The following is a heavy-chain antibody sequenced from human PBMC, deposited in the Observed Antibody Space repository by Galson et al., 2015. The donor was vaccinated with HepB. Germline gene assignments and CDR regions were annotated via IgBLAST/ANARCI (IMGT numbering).Heavy chain of an antibody. J-gene: IGHJ4*02. D-gene: IGHD2-15*01. CDR2: IKSKTDGGTT. CDR1: GFTFSNAW. CDR3: TGWVVAATWGDY. V-gene: IGHV3-15*07. Sequence: SLRLSCAASGFTFSNAWMNWVRQAPGKGLEWVGRIKSKTDGGTTDYAAPVKGRFTISRDDSKNTLYLQMNSLKTEDTAVYYCTGWVVAATWGDYWGQGTLVTVSS.